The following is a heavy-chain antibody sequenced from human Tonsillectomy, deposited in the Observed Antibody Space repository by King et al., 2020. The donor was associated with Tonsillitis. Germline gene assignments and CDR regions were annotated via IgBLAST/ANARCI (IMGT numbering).Heavy chain of an antibody. CDR2: ISGSGGST. D-gene: IGHD5-24*01. Sequence: VQLVESGGGLVQPGGSLRLSCAASGFTFSSYAMSWVRQAPGKGLEWVSAISGSGGSTYYADSVKGRFTISRDNSKNTLYLQINSLRAEDTAVYYCAKDYSRWLYYYYYAMDVWGQGTTVTVSS. CDR3: AKDYSRWLYYYYYAMDV. V-gene: IGHV3-23*04. J-gene: IGHJ6*02. CDR1: GFTFSSYA.